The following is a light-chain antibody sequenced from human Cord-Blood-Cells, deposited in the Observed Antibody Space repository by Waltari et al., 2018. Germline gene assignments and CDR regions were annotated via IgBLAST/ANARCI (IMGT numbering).Light chain of an antibody. CDR3: QQYYSTPHT. CDR1: QSVLYSSNNKNY. V-gene: IGKV4-1*01. CDR2: GAS. Sequence: DIVMTQSPNSLAVSLGDRATINCKSSQSVLYSSNNKNYLAWYQQKPGQPPKLLIYGASTRESGVPDRFSGSGSGTDFTLTISSLQAEDVAVYYCQQYYSTPHTFGQGTKLEIK. J-gene: IGKJ2*01.